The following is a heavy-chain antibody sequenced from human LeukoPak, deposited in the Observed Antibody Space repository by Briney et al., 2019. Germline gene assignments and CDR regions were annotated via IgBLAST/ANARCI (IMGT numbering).Heavy chain of an antibody. V-gene: IGHV3-48*01. CDR1: GFTFSSYS. D-gene: IGHD3-9*01. Sequence: GGSLRLSCAASGFTFSSYSMNWVRQAPGKGLEWVSYISSSSTIYYADSVKGRFTISRDNAKNSLYLQMNSLRAEDTAVYYCARALRYFDWLSTSPEYNWFDPWGQGTLVTVSS. J-gene: IGHJ5*02. CDR3: ARALRYFDWLSTSPEYNWFDP. CDR2: ISSSSTI.